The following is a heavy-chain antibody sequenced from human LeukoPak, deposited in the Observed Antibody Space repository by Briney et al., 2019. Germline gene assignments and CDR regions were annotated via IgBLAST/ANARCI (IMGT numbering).Heavy chain of an antibody. J-gene: IGHJ4*02. CDR1: GFSFSSHA. CDR2: ISGSGGST. D-gene: IGHD3-3*01. V-gene: IGHV3-23*01. Sequence: PGGSLRLSCAASGFSFSSHAMSWVRQAPGKGLEWVSAISGSGGSTYYADSVKGRFTISRDNSKNTLYLQMNSLRAEDTAVYYCANGPLYEGTQVDYWGQGTLVTVSS. CDR3: ANGPLYEGTQVDY.